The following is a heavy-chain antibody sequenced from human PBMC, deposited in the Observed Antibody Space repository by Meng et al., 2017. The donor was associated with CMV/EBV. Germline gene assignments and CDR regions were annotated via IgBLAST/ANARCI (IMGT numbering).Heavy chain of an antibody. CDR3: ARGHDYGDYALDY. D-gene: IGHD4-17*01. J-gene: IGHJ4*02. CDR1: GGSFSGYY. Sequence: GSLRLSCAVYGGSFSGYYRSWIRQPPGKGLEWIGEINHSGSTNYNPSLKSRVTISVDTSKNQFSLKLSSVTAADTAVYYCARGHDYGDYALDYWGQGTLVTVSS. V-gene: IGHV4-34*01. CDR2: INHSGST.